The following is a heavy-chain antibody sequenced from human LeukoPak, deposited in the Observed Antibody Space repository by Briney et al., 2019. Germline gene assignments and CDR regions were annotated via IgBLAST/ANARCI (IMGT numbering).Heavy chain of an antibody. J-gene: IGHJ4*02. V-gene: IGHV1-8*01. D-gene: IGHD3-22*01. CDR2: MNPNSGNT. CDR3: ARGLGRHYYDSSGYNDY. Sequence: ASVKVSCKASGYTFTSYDINWVRQATGQGHEWMGWMNPNSGNTGYAQKFQGRVTMTRNTSISTAYMELSSLRSEDTAVYYCARGLGRHYYDSSGYNDYWGQGTLVTVSS. CDR1: GYTFTSYD.